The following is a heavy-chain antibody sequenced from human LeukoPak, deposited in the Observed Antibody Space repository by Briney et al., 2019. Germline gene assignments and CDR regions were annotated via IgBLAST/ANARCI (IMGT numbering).Heavy chain of an antibody. CDR3: ARRLTQYDCFDP. Sequence: SQTLSLTCTISGDSVSSNSVTGNWIRQSPTRGLEWLGRTYYRSTWYNDYAVSVRGRITVNPDTSKNQFSLQLNSVTPEDTAVYYCARRLTQYDCFDPWGQGILVTVSS. D-gene: IGHD2-2*01. CDR1: GDSVSSNSVT. V-gene: IGHV6-1*01. CDR2: TYYRSTWYN. J-gene: IGHJ5*02.